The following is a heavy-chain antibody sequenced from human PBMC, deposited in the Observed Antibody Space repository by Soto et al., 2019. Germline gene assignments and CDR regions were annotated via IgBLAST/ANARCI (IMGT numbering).Heavy chain of an antibody. Sequence: PGGSLRLSCAASGFTFSSYGMHWVRQAPGKGLEWVAVISYDGSNKYYADSVKGRFTISRDNSKNTLYLQMNSLRAEDTAVYYCAKESLPSVWGKGTTVTVSS. J-gene: IGHJ6*04. CDR2: ISYDGSNK. V-gene: IGHV3-30*18. CDR3: AKESLPSV. D-gene: IGHD2-21*02. CDR1: GFTFSSYG.